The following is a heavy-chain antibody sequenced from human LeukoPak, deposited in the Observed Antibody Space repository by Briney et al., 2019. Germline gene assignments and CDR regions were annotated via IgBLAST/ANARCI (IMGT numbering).Heavy chain of an antibody. J-gene: IGHJ6*02. CDR3: ASRGDPRSSGYYHATNYYGMDV. Sequence: PSETLSLTCTVSGGSISSSSYSWGWIRQPPGKGLEWIGSIYYSGSTYYNPSLKSRVTISVDTSKSQFSLKLSSVTAADTAVYYCASRGDPRSSGYYHATNYYGMDVWGQGTTVTVSS. D-gene: IGHD3-22*01. V-gene: IGHV4-39*01. CDR1: GGSISSSSYS. CDR2: IYYSGST.